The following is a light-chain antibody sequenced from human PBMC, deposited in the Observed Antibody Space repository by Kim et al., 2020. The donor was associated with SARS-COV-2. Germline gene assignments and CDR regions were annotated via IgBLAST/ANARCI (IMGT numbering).Light chain of an antibody. Sequence: DIQMTQSPSSLSASVGDSVTITCRASQAISNYLAWFQQKPGEAPKSLIYSASSLQGGVPSKFSGSGSGTDFTLTISSLQPEDFATYYCQQYNTYPQTFGQGTRLEIK. CDR3: QQYNTYPQT. J-gene: IGKJ5*01. CDR1: QAISNY. CDR2: SAS. V-gene: IGKV1-16*02.